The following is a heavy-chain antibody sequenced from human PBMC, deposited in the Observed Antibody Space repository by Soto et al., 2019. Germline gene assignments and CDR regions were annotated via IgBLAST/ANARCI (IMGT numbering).Heavy chain of an antibody. CDR1: GGSISSYY. J-gene: IGHJ5*02. D-gene: IGHD3-3*01. V-gene: IGHV4-59*08. CDR2: IYYSGST. CDR3: ARHAGTYYDFQYTDRFDP. Sequence: SETLSLTCTVSGGSISSYYWSWIRQPPGKGLEWIGYIYYSGSTNYNPSLKSRVTISVDTSKNQFSLKLSSVTAADTAVYYCARHAGTYYDFQYTDRFDPWGQGTLVTVSS.